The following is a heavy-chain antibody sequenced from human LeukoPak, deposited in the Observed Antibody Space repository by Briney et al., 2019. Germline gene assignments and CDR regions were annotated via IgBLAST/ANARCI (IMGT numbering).Heavy chain of an antibody. Sequence: SGGSLRLSCAASGFTFSSYAMSWVRQAPGKGLEWVSATSGSGGSTYYADSVKGRFTISRDNSKNTLYLQMNSLRAEDAAVYYCAKDDIVVVVAASFPDYWGQGTLVTVSS. CDR1: GFTFSSYA. CDR3: AKDDIVVVVAASFPDY. V-gene: IGHV3-23*01. CDR2: TSGSGGST. J-gene: IGHJ4*02. D-gene: IGHD2-15*01.